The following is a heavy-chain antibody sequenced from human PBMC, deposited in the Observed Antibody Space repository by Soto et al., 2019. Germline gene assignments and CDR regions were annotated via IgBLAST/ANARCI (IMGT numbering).Heavy chain of an antibody. V-gene: IGHV1-69*04. CDR2: IIPILGIA. CDR1: GGTFSSYT. J-gene: IGHJ4*02. Sequence: ASVKVSCKASGGTFSSYTISWVRQAPGQGLEWMGRIIPILGIANYAQKFQGRVTITADKSTSTAYMELSSLRSEDTAVYYCAREAPKSRRFDYWGQGTLVTVSS. CDR3: AREAPKSRRFDY.